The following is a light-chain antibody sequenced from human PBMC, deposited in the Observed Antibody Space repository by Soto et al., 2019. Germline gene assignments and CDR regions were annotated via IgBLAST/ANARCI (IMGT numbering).Light chain of an antibody. CDR1: QTINSN. J-gene: IGKJ1*01. CDR3: QQYNYWPPRT. CDR2: GAT. Sequence: ETVMTQSPVTLSVSPGERATLSCRASQTINSNLAWYQQKPGQAPRLLIHGATTRATGIPGRFSGSGSGTEFTLTISSLQSEDIAVYYCQQYNYWPPRTFGQGTKVDIK. V-gene: IGKV3-15*01.